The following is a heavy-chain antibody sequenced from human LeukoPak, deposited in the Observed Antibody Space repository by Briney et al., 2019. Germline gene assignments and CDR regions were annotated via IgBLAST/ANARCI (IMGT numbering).Heavy chain of an antibody. CDR1: GGSFSVYY. V-gene: IGHV4-34*01. J-gene: IGHJ4*02. Sequence: SETLSLTCAVYGGSFSVYYWSWIRQPPGKGLEWIGEINHSGSTNYNPSLKRRVTISVDTSKNQFSLKLSSVTAADTAVYYCARQEQWLVEYYFDYWGQGTLVTVSS. CDR2: INHSGST. CDR3: ARQEQWLVEYYFDY. D-gene: IGHD6-19*01.